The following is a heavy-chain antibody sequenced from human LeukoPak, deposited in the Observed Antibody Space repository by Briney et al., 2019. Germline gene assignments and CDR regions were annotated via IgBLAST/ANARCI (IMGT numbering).Heavy chain of an antibody. D-gene: IGHD2-8*01. Sequence: GGSLTLSCAASGFTFSNFAMSWVRQPPGKGLEWVSAINRSGDGTYYPAFVKGRFTISRDNSKNTLYLQMNSMRAEDAAIYYCAKERVSYASAMYAWGQGTLITV. CDR3: AKERVSYASAMYA. CDR2: INRSGDGT. CDR1: GFTFSNFA. V-gene: IGHV3-23*01. J-gene: IGHJ5*02.